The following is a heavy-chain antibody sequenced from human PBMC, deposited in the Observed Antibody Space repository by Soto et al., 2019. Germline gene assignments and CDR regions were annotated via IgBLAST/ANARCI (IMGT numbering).Heavy chain of an antibody. CDR1: RFAFSAYA. Sequence: GGSLRLSCAASRFAFSAYAMTWVRQAPGKGLEWVSAISGSGDSTYYADSVKGRFTISRDNSNNTVYLQMRSLRAEDTALYYCAKDVSSGFDSQCTSTRCFGKYYYYMDFWGKGTTVTVSS. J-gene: IGHJ6*03. CDR2: ISGSGDST. D-gene: IGHD2-2*01. V-gene: IGHV3-23*01. CDR3: AKDVSSGFDSQCTSTRCFGKYYYYMDF.